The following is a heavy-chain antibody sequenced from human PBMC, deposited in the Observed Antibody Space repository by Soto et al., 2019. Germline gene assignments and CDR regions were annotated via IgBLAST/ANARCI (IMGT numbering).Heavy chain of an antibody. CDR1: GFTFSTYN. CDR2: ISSRSTYI. D-gene: IGHD2-8*01. V-gene: IGHV3-21*01. Sequence: GGSLRLSCAASGFTFSTYNMNWVRQAPGKGLEWVSSISSRSTYIYYSDSVKGRFTISRDNAKNSLYLQMNSLRAEDTALYYCTRDNVPSDFFDSWGQGTLVTV. CDR3: TRDNVPSDFFDS. J-gene: IGHJ4*02.